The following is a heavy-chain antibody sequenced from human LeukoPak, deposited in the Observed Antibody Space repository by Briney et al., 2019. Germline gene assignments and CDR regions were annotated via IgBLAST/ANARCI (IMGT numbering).Heavy chain of an antibody. J-gene: IGHJ3*02. Sequence: GGSLRLSCAASGFTFDDYAMHWVRQAPGKGLEWVSGISWNSGSIGYADSVKGRFTISRDNAKNSLYLQMNSLRAEDMALYYCAKDSRRYSGSPDAFDIWGQGTMVTVSS. CDR3: AKDSRRYSGSPDAFDI. CDR2: ISWNSGSI. D-gene: IGHD1-26*01. CDR1: GFTFDDYA. V-gene: IGHV3-9*03.